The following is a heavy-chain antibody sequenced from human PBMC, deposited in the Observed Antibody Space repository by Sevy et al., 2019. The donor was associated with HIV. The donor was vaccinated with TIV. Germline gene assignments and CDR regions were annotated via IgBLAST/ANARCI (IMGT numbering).Heavy chain of an antibody. D-gene: IGHD1-26*01. CDR1: GFTVSSNY. J-gene: IGHJ6*02. CDR3: AKQGSIVGAQPYYYGMDV. Sequence: GGSLRLSCAASGFTVSSNYMSWVRQAPGKGLEWVSVIYSGGSTYYADSVKGRFTIYRDNSKNTLYLQMNSLRAEDTAVYYCAKQGSIVGAQPYYYGMDVWGQGTTVTVSS. CDR2: IYSGGST. V-gene: IGHV3-53*01.